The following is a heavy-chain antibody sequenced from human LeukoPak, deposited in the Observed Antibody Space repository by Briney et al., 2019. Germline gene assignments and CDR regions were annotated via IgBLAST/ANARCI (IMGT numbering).Heavy chain of an antibody. CDR3: ARLNSRGVGWASPFDC. CDR1: GFTISSYA. J-gene: IGHJ4*02. CDR2: ISGKGNST. Sequence: GSLGLSCAASGFTISSYAMSWVRQAPGKRLVWVSDISGKGNSTYYADSVKGRFTNSRDNSKNTPYLQINRTRAEDTAVYYCARLNSRGVGWASPFDCWGQGAPVTASS. D-gene: IGHD2/OR15-2a*01. V-gene: IGHV3-23*01.